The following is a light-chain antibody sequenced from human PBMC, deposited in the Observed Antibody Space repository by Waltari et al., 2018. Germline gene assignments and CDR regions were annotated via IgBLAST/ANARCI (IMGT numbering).Light chain of an antibody. Sequence: QSVLTQPPSVSAAPGQRVTISCSGGHSNIGNNYVSWYRQFPGTAPKLLIYEDVERPSGVPGRFSGSKSGTSATLDITGLQAGDEADYCCGTWDSSLSGAVFGGGTHLTVL. CDR3: GTWDSSLSGAV. J-gene: IGLJ7*01. CDR1: HSNIGNNY. CDR2: EDV. V-gene: IGLV1-51*02.